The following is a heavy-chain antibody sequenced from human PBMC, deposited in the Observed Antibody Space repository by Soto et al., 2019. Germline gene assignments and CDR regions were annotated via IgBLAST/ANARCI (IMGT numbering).Heavy chain of an antibody. CDR1: GFTFSSYA. Sequence: EVQLLESGGGLVQPGGSLRLSCAASGFTFSSYAMSWVRQAPGTGLEWVSAISGSGGSTYYADSVKGRFTISRDNSKNPLDLQMNSLRAEDTAVYYCAKTYSSSWPFDYWGQGTLVTVSS. D-gene: IGHD6-13*01. CDR3: AKTYSSSWPFDY. J-gene: IGHJ4*02. CDR2: ISGSGGST. V-gene: IGHV3-23*01.